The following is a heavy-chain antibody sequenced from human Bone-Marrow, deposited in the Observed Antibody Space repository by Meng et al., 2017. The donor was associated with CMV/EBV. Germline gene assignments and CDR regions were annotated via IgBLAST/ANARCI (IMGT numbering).Heavy chain of an antibody. J-gene: IGHJ3*02. CDR3: AKYNDFWSGYYTDALDI. Sequence: GESLKISCAASGFTFSSYGMHWVRQAPGKGLEWVAFIRYDGSNKYYADSVKGRFTISRDNSKNTLYLQMNSLRAEDTAVYYCAKYNDFWSGYYTDALDIWGQGTRVTVSS. D-gene: IGHD3-3*01. V-gene: IGHV3-30*02. CDR2: IRYDGSNK. CDR1: GFTFSSYG.